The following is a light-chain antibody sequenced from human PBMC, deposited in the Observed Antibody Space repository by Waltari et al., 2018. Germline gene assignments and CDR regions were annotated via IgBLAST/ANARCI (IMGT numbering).Light chain of an antibody. CDR2: EDS. CDR3: QIWDSSGEQWV. CDR1: RIGGKN. J-gene: IGLJ3*02. Sequence: SYVLNQPPSVSVAPGETATILGGGNRIGGKNVHCYQQKSGRAPLVVISEDSDRPSGTPERISGTNSGNTATLTISRVEVGDEADYFCQIWDSSGEQWVFGGGTRLTV. V-gene: IGLV3-21*01.